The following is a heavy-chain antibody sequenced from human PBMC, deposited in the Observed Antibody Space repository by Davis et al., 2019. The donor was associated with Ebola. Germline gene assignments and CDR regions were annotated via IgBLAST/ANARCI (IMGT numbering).Heavy chain of an antibody. J-gene: IGHJ5*02. Sequence: SVKVSCKASGYTFTSYAMNWVRQAPGQGLEWMGGIIPIFGTANYAQKFQGRVTITADESTNTAYMELRSLRSDDTAVYYCARAGGSSGWYNWFDPWGQGTLVTVSS. D-gene: IGHD6-19*01. V-gene: IGHV1-69*13. CDR2: IIPIFGTA. CDR3: ARAGGSSGWYNWFDP. CDR1: GYTFTSYA.